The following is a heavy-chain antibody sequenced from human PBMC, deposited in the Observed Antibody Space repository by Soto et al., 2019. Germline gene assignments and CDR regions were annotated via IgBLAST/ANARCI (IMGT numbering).Heavy chain of an antibody. CDR1: GVSISSGGYY. CDR2: IYYSGST. D-gene: IGHD3-22*01. V-gene: IGHV4-31*03. Sequence: SETLSLTCTVSGVSISSGGYYWSWIRQHPGKGLEWIGYIYYSGSTYYNPSLKSRVTISVDTSKNQFSLKLSSVTAADTAVYYCASWYYYDSSGYYSDYLGQGTLVTVSS. J-gene: IGHJ4*02. CDR3: ASWYYYDSSGYYSDY.